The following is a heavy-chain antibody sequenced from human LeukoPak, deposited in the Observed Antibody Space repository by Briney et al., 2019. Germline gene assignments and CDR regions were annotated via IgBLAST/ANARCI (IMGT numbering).Heavy chain of an antibody. CDR1: GFTFSSCD. CDR3: ARAEQAYCGGDCYSPQAFDI. D-gene: IGHD2-21*02. V-gene: IGHV3-13*01. CDR2: IGTAGDT. Sequence: GGSLRLSCAASGFTFSSCDMHWVRQATGKGLEWVSAIGTAGDTYYPGSVKGRFTISRENAKNSLYLQMNSLRAGDTAVYYCARAEQAYCGGDCYSPQAFDIWGQGTMVTVSS. J-gene: IGHJ3*02.